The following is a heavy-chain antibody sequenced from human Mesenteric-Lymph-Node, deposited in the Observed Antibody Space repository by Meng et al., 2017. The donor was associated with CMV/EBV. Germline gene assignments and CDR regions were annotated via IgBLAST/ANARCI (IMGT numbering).Heavy chain of an antibody. CDR2: INHSGST. D-gene: IGHD3-3*01. J-gene: IGHJ5*02. CDR1: GGSFSGYY. V-gene: IGHV4-34*01. CDR3: ARASYFWSGFGFDP. Sequence: SETLSLTCAVYGGSFSGYYWSWIRQPPGKGLEWIGEINHSGSTNYNPSLKSRVTISVDTSKNQFSLKLSSVTAADTAVYYCARASYFWSGFGFDPWGQEPWSPSPQ.